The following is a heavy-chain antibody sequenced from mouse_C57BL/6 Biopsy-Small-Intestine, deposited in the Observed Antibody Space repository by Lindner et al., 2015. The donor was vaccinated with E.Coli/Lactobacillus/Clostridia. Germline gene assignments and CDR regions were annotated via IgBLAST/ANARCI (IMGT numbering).Heavy chain of an antibody. D-gene: IGHD1-1*01. CDR2: ISYSGST. CDR3: ARGGLYGSSEVYYFDY. Sequence: VQLQESGPGMVKPSQSLSLTCTVTGYSITSGYDWHWIRHFPGNKLEWMGYISYSGSTNYNPSLKSRISITHDTSKNHFFPKLNSVTTEDTATYYCARGGLYGSSEVYYFDYWGQGTTLTVSS. CDR1: GYSITSGYD. V-gene: IGHV3-1*01. J-gene: IGHJ2*01.